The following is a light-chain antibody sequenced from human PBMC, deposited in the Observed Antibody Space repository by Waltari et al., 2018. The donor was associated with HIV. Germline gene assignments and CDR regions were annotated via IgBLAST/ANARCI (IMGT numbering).Light chain of an antibody. Sequence: DIQMTQSPATLSASVGDRVTISCRASQNINRWLAWYQQRPGKPPKFLIYQASSLESGVPSRFSGNGSGTLFTLTINSLQPADFATYYCQQYHAYPVTFGGGTKVESK. CDR2: QAS. CDR1: QNINRW. V-gene: IGKV1-5*01. CDR3: QQYHAYPVT. J-gene: IGKJ4*01.